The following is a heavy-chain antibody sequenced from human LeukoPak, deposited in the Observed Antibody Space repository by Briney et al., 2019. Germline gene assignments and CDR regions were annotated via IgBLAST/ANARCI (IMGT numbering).Heavy chain of an antibody. CDR1: GGSVSSGSYY. V-gene: IGHV4-61*01. D-gene: IGHD3-22*01. CDR3: ARAALRKYYYDSSGLNDAFDI. Sequence: PSETLSLTCTVSGGSVSSGSYYWSWIRQPPGKGLEWIGYIYYSGSTYYNPSLKSRITISVDTSKNQFSLKLSSVTAADTAVYYCARAALRKYYYDSSGLNDAFDIWGQGTMVTVSS. J-gene: IGHJ3*02. CDR2: IYYSGST.